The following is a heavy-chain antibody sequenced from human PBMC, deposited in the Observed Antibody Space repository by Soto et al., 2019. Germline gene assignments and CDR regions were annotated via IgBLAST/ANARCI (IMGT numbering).Heavy chain of an antibody. J-gene: IGHJ4*02. CDR2: IKSKTDRGPA. Sequence: PGGSLRLSCVASGFNLSHPWMTWVRQAAGKGLEWVGRIKSKTDRGPADYAAPVKGRATISRDDSKNTVYLQMNSLKTEDTAVYYCTTGIYYDILTGYHNVAYWGQGALVTVSS. CDR3: TTGIYYDILTGYHNVAY. CDR1: GFNLSHPW. D-gene: IGHD3-9*01. V-gene: IGHV3-15*01.